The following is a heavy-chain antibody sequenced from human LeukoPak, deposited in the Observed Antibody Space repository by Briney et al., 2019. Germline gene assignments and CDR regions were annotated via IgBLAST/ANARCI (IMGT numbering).Heavy chain of an antibody. V-gene: IGHV3-74*01. J-gene: IGHJ3*02. CDR2: INPDGSTT. Sequence: PGGSLRLSCAASGFTFSNYWMHWVRQDPGKGLVWVSFINPDGSTTNYADSVKGRFTISRDNAKNSLYLQMNSLRAEDTALYYCAKDPSGSYYGWFAFDIWGQGTMVAVSS. CDR3: AKDPSGSYYGWFAFDI. CDR1: GFTFSNYW. D-gene: IGHD1-26*01.